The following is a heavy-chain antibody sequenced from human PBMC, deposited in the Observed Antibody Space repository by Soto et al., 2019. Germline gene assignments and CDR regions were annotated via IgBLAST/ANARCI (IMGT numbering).Heavy chain of an antibody. CDR1: GYTFTGYY. Sequence: ASVKVSCKASGYTFTGYYMHWVRQAPGQGLEWMGGFDPNNGETIYAQKFQGRVTMTKDTSTDTAYMELSSLRSEDTAVYYCAAYDILTGYYWYFDLWGRGTLVTVSS. J-gene: IGHJ2*01. CDR2: FDPNNGET. CDR3: AAYDILTGYYWYFDL. D-gene: IGHD3-9*01. V-gene: IGHV1-24*01.